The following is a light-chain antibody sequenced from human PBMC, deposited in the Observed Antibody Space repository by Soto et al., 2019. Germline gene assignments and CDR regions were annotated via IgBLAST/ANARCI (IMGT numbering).Light chain of an antibody. CDR3: QQRSNWPPKIT. CDR1: QSVSSY. V-gene: IGKV3-11*01. Sequence: EIVLTQSPATLSLSPGERATVSCRASQSVSSYLAWYQQKPGQAPRLLIYDASIRATGIPARFSGSGSGTDFTLTIGSLEPEDFAVYYCQQRSNWPPKITFGQGTRLEIK. CDR2: DAS. J-gene: IGKJ5*01.